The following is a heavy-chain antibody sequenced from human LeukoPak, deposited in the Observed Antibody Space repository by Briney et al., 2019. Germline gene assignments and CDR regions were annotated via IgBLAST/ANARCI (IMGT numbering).Heavy chain of an antibody. CDR2: IYSGGST. CDR1: GFTVSSNY. Sequence: PGGPLRLSCAASGFTVSSNYMSWVRQAPGKGLEWVSVIYSGGSTYYADSVKGRFTISRDNSKNTLYLQMNSLRAEDTAVYYCARDRRDGYCLGHWGQGTLVTVSS. CDR3: ARDRRDGYCLGH. J-gene: IGHJ4*02. V-gene: IGHV3-53*01. D-gene: IGHD2-2*03.